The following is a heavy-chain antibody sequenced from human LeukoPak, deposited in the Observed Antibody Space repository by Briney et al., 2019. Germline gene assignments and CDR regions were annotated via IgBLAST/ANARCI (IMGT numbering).Heavy chain of an antibody. CDR1: GFAFDDYT. CDR3: ARFSGRN. D-gene: IGHD2-15*01. Sequence: YPGESLRLSCAAAGFAFDDYTMHWVRQAPGKGLDWVSLISWNGASRYYADSVEGRFTISRDNSKNSLYLQMGSLRAEDTAVYYCARFSGRNWGQGTLVTVSS. CDR2: ISWNGASR. J-gene: IGHJ4*02. V-gene: IGHV3-43*01.